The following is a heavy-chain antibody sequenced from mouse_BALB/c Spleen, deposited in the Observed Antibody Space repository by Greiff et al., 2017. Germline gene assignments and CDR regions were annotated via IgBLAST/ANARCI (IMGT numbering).Heavy chain of an antibody. CDR3: ARDPPPARGY. J-gene: IGHJ3*01. CDR1: GFTFSSYG. V-gene: IGHV5-6-3*01. CDR2: INSNGGST. Sequence: EVKVVESGGGLVQPGGSLKLSCAASGFTFSSYGMSWVRQTPDKRLELVATINSNGGSTYYPDSVKGRFTISRDNAKNTLYLQMSSLKSEDTAMYYCARDPPPARGYWVQGTLVTVSA. D-gene: IGHD3-3*01.